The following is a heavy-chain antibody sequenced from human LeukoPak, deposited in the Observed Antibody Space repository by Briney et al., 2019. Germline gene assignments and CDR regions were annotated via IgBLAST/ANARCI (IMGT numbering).Heavy chain of an antibody. CDR3: AGGQSYQSGTFIWKFSYYYYLDV. CDR2: INQDGSEK. CDR1: AFTFINAW. J-gene: IGHJ6*03. D-gene: IGHD3-10*01. Sequence: PGGSLRLTCAASAFTFINAWMAWVRRAPAKGLEWVANINQDGSEKYSVDSVKGRFTISRDNAKNSLFLQMNSLRAEDTAVYYCAGGQSYQSGTFIWKFSYYYYLDVWGKGTTVTVSS. V-gene: IGHV3-7*01.